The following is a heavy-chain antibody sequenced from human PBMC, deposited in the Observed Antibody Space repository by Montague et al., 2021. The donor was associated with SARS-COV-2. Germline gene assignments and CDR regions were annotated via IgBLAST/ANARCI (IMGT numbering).Heavy chain of an antibody. CDR3: ARSSYDILTAYYTPFDY. Sequence: PALVKPTQTLTLTCTFSGFSLSTSGMRASWIRQPPGKALEWLARIDWDDDKFYSTSLKTRLTISKDTSKNQVVLTMTNMDPVDTATYYCARSSYDILTAYYTPFDYWGQGTLVTVSS. CDR2: IDWDDDK. J-gene: IGHJ4*02. V-gene: IGHV2-70*04. CDR1: GFSLSTSGMR. D-gene: IGHD3-9*01.